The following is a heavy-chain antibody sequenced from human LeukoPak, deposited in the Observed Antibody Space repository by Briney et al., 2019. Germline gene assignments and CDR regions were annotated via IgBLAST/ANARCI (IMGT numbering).Heavy chain of an antibody. Sequence: GGSLRLSCVPSGFTFSSYWMHWVRQAPGKGLVWVSRIKSDGSSTTYADSVKGRFTISRDNAKNTLYLQMNSLRAEDTAVYYCARVGDGGNSGSYDYWGQGTLVTVSS. D-gene: IGHD4-23*01. J-gene: IGHJ4*02. CDR2: IKSDGSST. CDR3: ARVGDGGNSGSYDY. V-gene: IGHV3-74*01. CDR1: GFTFSSYW.